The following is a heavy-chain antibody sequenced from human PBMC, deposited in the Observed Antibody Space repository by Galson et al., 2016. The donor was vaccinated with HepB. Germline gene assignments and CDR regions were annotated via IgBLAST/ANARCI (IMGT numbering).Heavy chain of an antibody. CDR1: GGSFRNYA. J-gene: IGHJ6*02. D-gene: IGHD1-26*01. V-gene: IGHV1-69*13. CDR2: IMPMFGTP. CDR3: ARAGPYSGHDSHYYYGLDV. Sequence: SVKVSCKASGGSFRNYAISWVRQAPGQGLEWLGGIMPMFGTPTYPQRFQGRVTIIADESTSTAYMDLGGLTSEDTAVYYCARAGPYSGHDSHYYYGLDVWGQGTRVTVS.